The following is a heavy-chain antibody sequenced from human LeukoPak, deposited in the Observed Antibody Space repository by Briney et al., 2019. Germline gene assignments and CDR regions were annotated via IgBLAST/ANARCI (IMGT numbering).Heavy chain of an antibody. D-gene: IGHD3-10*01. J-gene: IGHJ3*02. Sequence: SVKVSCKASGYTFTGYYMHWVRQARGQGLEWMGWINPNSCGTNYAQKFQGRVTMTRDTSISTAYMELSSLRSEDTAVYYCARAERITMVRGVIMDAFDIWGQGTMVTVSS. CDR3: ARAERITMVRGVIMDAFDI. V-gene: IGHV1-2*02. CDR1: GYTFTGYY. CDR2: INPNSCGT.